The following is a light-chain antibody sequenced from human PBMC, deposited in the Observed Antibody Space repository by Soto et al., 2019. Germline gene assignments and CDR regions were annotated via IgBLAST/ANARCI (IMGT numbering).Light chain of an antibody. CDR1: QSVSSSY. CDR3: QQYGTSPRT. CDR2: GAS. V-gene: IGKV3-20*01. J-gene: IGKJ1*01. Sequence: EIVLTQSPGTLSLSPGERATLSCRASQSVSSSYLAWYQQKPGQAPRLLIYGASNRATGIPDRFSGSGSGTYFTLSISRVEPEDFAVYYCQQYGTSPRTFGPGTKVEIK.